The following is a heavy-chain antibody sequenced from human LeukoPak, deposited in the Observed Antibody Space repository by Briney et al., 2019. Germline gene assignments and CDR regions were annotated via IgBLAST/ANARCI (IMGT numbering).Heavy chain of an antibody. J-gene: IGHJ3*02. CDR2: ISWNSGSI. V-gene: IGHV3-9*01. Sequence: GGSLRLSCAASGFTFDDYAMHWVRQAPGKGLEWVSGISWNSGSIGYADSVKGRFTISRDNAKNSLYLQMNSLRAEDTALYYCAKLGSVDAFDIWGQGTMVTVSS. D-gene: IGHD5/OR15-5a*01. CDR3: AKLGSVDAFDI. CDR1: GFTFDDYA.